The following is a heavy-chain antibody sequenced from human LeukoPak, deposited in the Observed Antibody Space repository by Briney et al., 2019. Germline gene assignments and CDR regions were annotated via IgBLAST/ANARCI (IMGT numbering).Heavy chain of an antibody. CDR2: IKQGGSEK. D-gene: IGHD5-18*01. J-gene: IGHJ6*03. V-gene: IGHV3-7*01. Sequence: GGSLRLSCAASGFTFSSYWMSWVRQAPGKGLEWVANIKQGGSEKYYVDSVKGRFTISRDNAKNSLYLQMNSLRAEDTAVYYCAKVDTAMVQAYYYYYMDVWGKGTTVTVSS. CDR3: AKVDTAMVQAYYYYYMDV. CDR1: GFTFSSYW.